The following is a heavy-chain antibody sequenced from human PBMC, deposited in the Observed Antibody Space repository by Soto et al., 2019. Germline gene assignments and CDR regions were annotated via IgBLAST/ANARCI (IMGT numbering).Heavy chain of an antibody. J-gene: IGHJ4*02. CDR2: ISGSGGTT. Sequence: EVQLLESGGGLVQPGGSLRLCCAASGFTFSNYAIAWVRQAPGKGLEWVSGISGSGGTTYYADSVKGRFTISRDNSKDTLHLQMNSLRAEDTAVYYCAKTPRQWLVYFDYWGQGALVTVSS. CDR1: GFTFSNYA. CDR3: AKTPRQWLVYFDY. V-gene: IGHV3-23*01. D-gene: IGHD6-19*01.